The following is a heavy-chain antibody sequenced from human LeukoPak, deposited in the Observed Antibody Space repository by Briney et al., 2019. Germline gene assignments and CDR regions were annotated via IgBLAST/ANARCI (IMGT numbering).Heavy chain of an antibody. CDR1: GFTFSSYA. D-gene: IGHD3-10*01. J-gene: IGHJ4*02. V-gene: IGHV3-23*01. CDR3: AKGPVLLWFGELGY. Sequence: HPGGSLRLSCAASGFTFSSYAMSWVRQAPGKGLEWVSAISGSGGSIYYADSVKGRFTISRDNSKNTLYLQMNSLRAEDTAVYYCAKGPVLLWFGELGYWGQGTLVTVSS. CDR2: ISGSGGSI.